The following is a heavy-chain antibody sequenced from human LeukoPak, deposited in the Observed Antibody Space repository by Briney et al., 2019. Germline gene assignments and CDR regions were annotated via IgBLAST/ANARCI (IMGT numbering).Heavy chain of an antibody. CDR2: IWYDVINK. CDR1: GFTFSDHH. CDR3: ARDRASGWSYWFDY. D-gene: IGHD6-19*01. V-gene: IGHV3-33*08. J-gene: IGHJ4*02. Sequence: PGGSLRLSCAASGFTFSDHHMDWVRQAPGKGLEWVAIIWYDVINKYYADSVKGRFTISRDNSKNTLYLQMNSLRAEDTAVYYCARDRASGWSYWFDYWGQRTLVTVSS.